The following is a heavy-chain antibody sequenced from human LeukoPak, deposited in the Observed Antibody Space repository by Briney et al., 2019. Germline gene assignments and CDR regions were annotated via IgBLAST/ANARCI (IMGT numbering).Heavy chain of an antibody. Sequence: GGSLRLSCTASGFTFGDYAMSWFRQAPGKGPEWVGFIRSKAYGGTTEYAASVKGRFTISRDDSKSIAYLQMNSLKTEDTAVYYCTSSRSGWYMFDYWGQGTLVTVSS. CDR1: GFTFGDYA. J-gene: IGHJ4*02. V-gene: IGHV3-49*03. CDR2: IRSKAYGGTT. D-gene: IGHD6-19*01. CDR3: TSSRSGWYMFDY.